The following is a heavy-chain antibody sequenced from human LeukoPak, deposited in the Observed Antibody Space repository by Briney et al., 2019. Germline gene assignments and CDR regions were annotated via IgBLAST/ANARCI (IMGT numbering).Heavy chain of an antibody. Sequence: GGSLRLSCAASGFTVSSNYMSWVRQAPGKGLEWVSVIYSGGSTYYADSVKGRFTISRDNSKNTLYLQMNSLRAEDTAVYYCAREGGSYPGGDYYYGMDVWGQGTTVTVSS. CDR3: AREGGSYPGGDYYYGMDV. D-gene: IGHD1-26*01. CDR1: GFTVSSNY. CDR2: IYSGGST. V-gene: IGHV3-53*01. J-gene: IGHJ6*02.